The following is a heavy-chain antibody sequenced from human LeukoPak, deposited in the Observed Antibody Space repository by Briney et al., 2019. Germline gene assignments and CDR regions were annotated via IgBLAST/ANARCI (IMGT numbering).Heavy chain of an antibody. V-gene: IGHV3-30*18. Sequence: GRSLRLSCAASGFTFSSYGMHWVRQAPGKGLEWVAVISYDGSNKYYADSVKGRFTISRDNSKNTLYLQMNSLRAEDTAVYYCAKAVYYGSGSLGGFDYWGQGTLVTVSS. D-gene: IGHD3-10*01. J-gene: IGHJ4*02. CDR3: AKAVYYGSGSLGGFDY. CDR2: ISYDGSNK. CDR1: GFTFSSYG.